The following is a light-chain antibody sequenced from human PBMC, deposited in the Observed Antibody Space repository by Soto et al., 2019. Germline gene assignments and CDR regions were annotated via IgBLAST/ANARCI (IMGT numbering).Light chain of an antibody. CDR1: SSDVGNYNL. V-gene: IGLV2-23*02. CDR2: EVN. Sequence: QSVVTQPASVSGSPGQSITISCTGTSSDVGNYNLVSWYQQYPGKAPKVMIYEVNKRPSGVSNRFSGSKSGNTASLTISGLQAEDEADYYCCSYAGSSTRYVFGNGTKVTVL. CDR3: CSYAGSSTRYV. J-gene: IGLJ1*01.